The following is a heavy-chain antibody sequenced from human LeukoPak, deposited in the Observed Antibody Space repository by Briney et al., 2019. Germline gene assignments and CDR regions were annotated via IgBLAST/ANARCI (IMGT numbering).Heavy chain of an antibody. V-gene: IGHV3-30*02. CDR1: GFPFSTYG. CDR2: IPYDGSNK. Sequence: GGSLRLSCAASGFPFSTYGMHWVRQAPGKGLEWVAFIPYDGSNKYYVDSVKGRFSISRDNSKNTVDLQMNSLRPEDTAEFYCAKDLGRHGSIFAVVATSGAFDMWGQGTMVIVSS. CDR3: AKDLGRHGSIFAVVATSGAFDM. J-gene: IGHJ3*02. D-gene: IGHD3-3*01.